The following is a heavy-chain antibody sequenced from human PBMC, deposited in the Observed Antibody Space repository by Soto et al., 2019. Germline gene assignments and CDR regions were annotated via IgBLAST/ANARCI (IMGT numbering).Heavy chain of an antibody. Sequence: EVQLLESGGGLEQPGGSLRLSCAASGFTFSDYAMSWVRQAPGKGLEWVTTITGSSSNLYYTDSVKGRFAISRDNSRNILFLQMNSLTAEDTAVYYCAKGGAVYGLLTHDYWGQGTRVTVSS. CDR3: AKGGAVYGLLTHDY. J-gene: IGHJ4*02. CDR1: GFTFSDYA. D-gene: IGHD3-9*01. V-gene: IGHV3-23*01. CDR2: ITGSSSNL.